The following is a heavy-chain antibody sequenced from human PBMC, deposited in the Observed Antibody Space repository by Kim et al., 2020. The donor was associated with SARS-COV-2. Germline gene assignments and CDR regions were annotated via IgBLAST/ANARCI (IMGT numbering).Heavy chain of an antibody. Sequence: ASVKVSCKASGYTFTNYAINWVRQAPGQGLEWMGWISTNNGNTIYAQNLQDRLTMTTDTSTSTAYMELRSLRSDDTAIYYCARDRLLEVSWFDPWGQGTLVTVSS. CDR1: GYTFTNYA. CDR2: ISTNNGNT. V-gene: IGHV1-18*01. J-gene: IGHJ5*02. CDR3: ARDRLLEVSWFDP. D-gene: IGHD1-1*01.